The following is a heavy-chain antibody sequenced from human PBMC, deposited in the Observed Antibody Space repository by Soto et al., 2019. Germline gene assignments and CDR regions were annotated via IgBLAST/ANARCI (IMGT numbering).Heavy chain of an antibody. D-gene: IGHD2-8*01. CDR2: VGGSDTDK. CDR1: GFTFSAYA. Sequence: LRLSCAASGFTFSAYAMSGVRQAPGKGLQWVSGVGGSDTDKHYADSVRGRFTVSRDNSKNTLYPQMNSLRADDTAVYYCAKDATAVNGVWDPFDMWGQGTEVTVSS. V-gene: IGHV3-23*01. CDR3: AKDATAVNGVWDPFDM. J-gene: IGHJ3*02.